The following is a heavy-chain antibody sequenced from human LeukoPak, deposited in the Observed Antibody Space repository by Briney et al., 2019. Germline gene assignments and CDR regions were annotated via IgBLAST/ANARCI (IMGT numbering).Heavy chain of an antibody. Sequence: ASVKVSCKASGYTFTGYYIHWVRQAPGQGLEWMGWINPNNGDTNFAQKFQGRVTMTRDTSISTVYMELSRLRSDDTAVYYCARVYYYNSSGFYFDYWGQGTLVTASS. D-gene: IGHD3-22*01. V-gene: IGHV1-2*02. CDR3: ARVYYYNSSGFYFDY. CDR2: INPNNGDT. J-gene: IGHJ4*02. CDR1: GYTFTGYY.